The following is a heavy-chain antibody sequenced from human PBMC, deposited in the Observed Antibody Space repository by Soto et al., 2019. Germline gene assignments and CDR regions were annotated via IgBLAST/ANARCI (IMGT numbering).Heavy chain of an antibody. D-gene: IGHD2-8*01. CDR1: AFTFTDYY. CDR3: ARVIRPGYRTSGQCYYIDY. CDR2: ISDTGRNI. V-gene: IGHV3-11*01. J-gene: IGHJ4*02. Sequence: GGSLRLSCATSAFTFTDYYISWIRQAPGKGLEWVSYISDTGRNIYYADSVKGRFTISRDNARNSVDLQMNSLRDEDTAFYYCARVIRPGYRTSGQCYYIDYSGQGTLVTVSS.